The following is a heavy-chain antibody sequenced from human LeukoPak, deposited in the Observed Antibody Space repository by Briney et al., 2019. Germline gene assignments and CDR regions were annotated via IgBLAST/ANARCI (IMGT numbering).Heavy chain of an antibody. V-gene: IGHV4-59*11. CDR1: GGSIYSHY. Sequence: SETLSLTCTVSGGSIYSHYCNWIRQSPGKELEWIGYIYKGGIINYNPSLKSRVTISVDTSKNQFSLKLSSVTAADTAIYYCATKVRGGFDIWGQGTMVTVSS. CDR2: IYKGGII. CDR3: ATKVRGGFDI. J-gene: IGHJ3*02. D-gene: IGHD2-15*01.